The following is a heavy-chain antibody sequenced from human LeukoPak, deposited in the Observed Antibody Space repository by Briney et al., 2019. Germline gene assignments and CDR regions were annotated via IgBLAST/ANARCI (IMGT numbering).Heavy chain of an antibody. CDR1: GGSISSYY. CDR2: IYSSGST. V-gene: IGHV4-4*07. D-gene: IGHD2-2*01. CDR3: ARALYCRSTSCFYFDY. J-gene: IGHJ4*02. Sequence: SETLSLTCTVSGGSISSYYWSWIRQPAGKGLEWIGRIYSSGSTNYNPSLKSRVTMSVDTSKNQFSLKLTSVTAADTAVYYCARALYCRSTSCFYFDYWGQGTLVTVS.